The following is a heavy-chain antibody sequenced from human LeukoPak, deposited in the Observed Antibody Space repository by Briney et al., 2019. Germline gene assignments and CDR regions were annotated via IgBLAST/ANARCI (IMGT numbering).Heavy chain of an antibody. V-gene: IGHV4-38-2*01. CDR2: IYHSGST. D-gene: IGHD3-22*01. CDR1: GYSISSGYY. J-gene: IGHJ4*02. Sequence: PSETLSLTCAVSGYSISSGYYWVWIRQPPGKGLGWIGSIYHSGSTYYNPSLKSRVTISVDTSKNQFSLKLSSVTAADTAVYYCARLSPEYYYDSSGYPNIWGQGTLVTVSS. CDR3: ARLSPEYYYDSSGYPNI.